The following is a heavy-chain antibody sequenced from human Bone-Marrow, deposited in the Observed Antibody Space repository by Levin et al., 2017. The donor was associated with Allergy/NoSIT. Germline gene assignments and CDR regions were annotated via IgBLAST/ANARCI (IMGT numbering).Heavy chain of an antibody. J-gene: IGHJ4*02. CDR1: GFPVTSNY. V-gene: IGHV3-66*01. Sequence: LSLTCAASGFPVTSNYMSWVRQAPGKGLEWVSIIYSGGSTYYADSVKGRFTISRDNSKNTLYLQMNSLRAEDTAVYYCARAARGYYFDYWGQGTLVTVSS. CDR2: IYSGGST. CDR3: ARAARGYYFDY.